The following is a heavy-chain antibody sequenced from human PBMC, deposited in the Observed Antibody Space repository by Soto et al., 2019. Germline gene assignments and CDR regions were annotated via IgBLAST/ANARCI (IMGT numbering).Heavy chain of an antibody. Sequence: GGSLRLSCAASGFTFSSYSMNWVRQAPGKGLEWVSSISSSSSYIYYADSVKGRFTISRDNAKNSLYLQMNSLRAEDTAVYYCARRPGDMDAFDIWGQGTMVTVSS. CDR3: ARRPGDMDAFDI. D-gene: IGHD2-21*02. V-gene: IGHV3-21*01. CDR2: ISSSSSYI. J-gene: IGHJ3*02. CDR1: GFTFSSYS.